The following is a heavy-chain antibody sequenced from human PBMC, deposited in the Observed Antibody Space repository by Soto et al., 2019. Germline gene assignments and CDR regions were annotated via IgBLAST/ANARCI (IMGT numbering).Heavy chain of an antibody. CDR1: GFTFNTYW. CDR2: IKPDGTAT. CDR3: ARFGAVAGIDY. V-gene: IGHV3-7*01. D-gene: IGHD6-19*01. Sequence: EVQLVESGGGLVQPGGSLRLSCAASGFTFNTYWMTWVRLAPGQGLEWVANIKPDGTATYYLDSVKGRFTISRDNARDSLHLQMNVLRAEDTALYYCARFGAVAGIDYWGRGTLVTVSS. J-gene: IGHJ4*02.